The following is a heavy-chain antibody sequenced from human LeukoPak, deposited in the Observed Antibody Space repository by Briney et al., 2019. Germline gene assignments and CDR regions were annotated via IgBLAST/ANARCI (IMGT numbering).Heavy chain of an antibody. V-gene: IGHV1-2*02. Sequence: ASVKVSCKASGYTFTGYYMHWVRQAPGQGLEWMGWINLNSGDTNYAQKFQSRVTMTRDTSISTAYMELSRLRSDDTAVYYCARDFHFDLWGRGTPVTVSS. CDR2: INLNSGDT. J-gene: IGHJ2*01. CDR3: ARDFHFDL. CDR1: GYTFTGYY.